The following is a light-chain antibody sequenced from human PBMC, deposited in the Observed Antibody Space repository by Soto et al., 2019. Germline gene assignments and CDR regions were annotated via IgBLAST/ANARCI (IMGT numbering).Light chain of an antibody. CDR2: DVS. CDR3: SAFTGTTYV. CDR1: DVRGNKY. J-gene: IGLJ1*01. V-gene: IGLV2-14*03. Sequence: QSALTQPASMSGSPGQSITISYTGSDVRGNKYVSWYQHYPGKAPKLIISDVSSRPSGVSDRFSGSKSGDSASLTISGLQAEDEADYYCSAFTGTTYVFGTGTKVTVL.